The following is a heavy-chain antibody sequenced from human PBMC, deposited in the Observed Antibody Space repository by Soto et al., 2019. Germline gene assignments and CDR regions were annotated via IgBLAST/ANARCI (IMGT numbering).Heavy chain of an antibody. CDR1: HGSITSGDYF. CDR2: AHSSGGT. V-gene: IGHV4-39*01. CDR3: ASVVVGATRQTGSDH. Sequence: SETLSLTCTVSHGSITSGDYFWAWIRQPPGKGLEFIGSAHSSGGTYYSPSLKSRASISIDKSRNQFSLKLTSVNAGDTAVYFCASVVVGATRQTGSDHWGQGTLVTAPQ. D-gene: IGHD2-15*01. J-gene: IGHJ4*02.